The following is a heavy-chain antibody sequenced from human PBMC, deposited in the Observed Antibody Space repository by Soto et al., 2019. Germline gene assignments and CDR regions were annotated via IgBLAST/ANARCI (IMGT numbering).Heavy chain of an antibody. J-gene: IGHJ3*02. Sequence: GESLKISCVASGFTLSTYAMSWVRQAPGKGLEWVSGITGSGGSTYYADSVKGRFTISRDNAKNSLYLQMNSLRAEDTSVYYCARILIADDAFDIWGQGTMVTVSS. D-gene: IGHD2-21*01. CDR3: ARILIADDAFDI. CDR1: GFTLSTYA. CDR2: ITGSGGST. V-gene: IGHV3-23*01.